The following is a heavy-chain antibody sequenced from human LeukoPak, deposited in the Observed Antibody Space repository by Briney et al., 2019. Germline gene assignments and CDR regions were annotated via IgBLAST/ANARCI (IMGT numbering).Heavy chain of an antibody. Sequence: PGESLKISCKGSGYSFTSYWIGWVRQMPGKGLEWMGIIYPGDSGTRYSPSFQGQVTISADKSISTAYLQWSSLKASDTAMYYCARLLVVVVAASPNALDIWGQGTMVTVSS. CDR2: IYPGDSGT. J-gene: IGHJ3*02. CDR3: ARLLVVVVAASPNALDI. D-gene: IGHD2-15*01. CDR1: GYSFTSYW. V-gene: IGHV5-51*01.